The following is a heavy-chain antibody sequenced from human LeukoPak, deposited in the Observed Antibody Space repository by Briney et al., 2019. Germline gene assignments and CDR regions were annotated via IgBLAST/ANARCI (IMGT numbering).Heavy chain of an antibody. V-gene: IGHV4-34*01. D-gene: IGHD6-13*01. Sequence: SETLSLTCAVYGGSFSGYYWSWIRQPPGKGLEWIGEINHSGSTNYNPSLKSRVTISVDTSKNQFSLKLSSVTAADTAVYYCARVRAAAVAIYWFDPWGQGTLVTVSS. CDR3: ARVRAAAVAIYWFDP. CDR1: GGSFSGYY. CDR2: INHSGST. J-gene: IGHJ5*02.